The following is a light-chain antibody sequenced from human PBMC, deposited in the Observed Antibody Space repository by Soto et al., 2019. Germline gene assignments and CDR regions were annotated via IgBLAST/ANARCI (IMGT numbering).Light chain of an antibody. CDR3: QQNYSHPFT. J-gene: IGKJ3*01. CDR1: QGISSY. Sequence: AIRMTQSPSSLSASTGDRVTITCRASQGISSYLAWYQQKPGKAPKLLIYAASTLQSGVPSRFSGSGSGTDFTLTISCLQSEDFATYYCQQNYSHPFTFGPGTKVDIK. V-gene: IGKV1-8*01. CDR2: AAS.